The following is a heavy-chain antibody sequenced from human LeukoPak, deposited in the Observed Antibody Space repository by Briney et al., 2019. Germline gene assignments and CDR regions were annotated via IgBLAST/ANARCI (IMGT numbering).Heavy chain of an antibody. CDR2: ISYDGSNK. CDR1: GFTFSSYA. D-gene: IGHD2-2*01. J-gene: IGHJ4*02. V-gene: IGHV3-30-3*01. CDR3: ASGKRGYCSSTSCWYYFDY. Sequence: GGSLRLSCAASGFTFSSYAMHWVRQAPGKGLEWVAVISYDGSNKYYADSVKGRFTISRDNSKNTLYLQMNSLRAEDTAVYYCASGKRGYCSSTSCWYYFDYWGQGTLVTVSS.